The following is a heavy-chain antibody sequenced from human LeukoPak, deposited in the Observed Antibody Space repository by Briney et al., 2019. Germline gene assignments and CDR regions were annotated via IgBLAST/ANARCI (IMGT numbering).Heavy chain of an antibody. J-gene: IGHJ6*02. CDR1: GSTFTSYD. CDR2: INPNSGNT. CDR3: ASSEVYYYYYGMDV. V-gene: IGHV1-8*02. Sequence: ASVKLSCKASGSTFTSYDINWVRQATGQGLEWMGWINPNSGNTGYAQKFQGRVTMTRNTSMSTAYMELSSLRSDDTAVYYCASSEVYYYYYGMDVWGQGTTVTVSS.